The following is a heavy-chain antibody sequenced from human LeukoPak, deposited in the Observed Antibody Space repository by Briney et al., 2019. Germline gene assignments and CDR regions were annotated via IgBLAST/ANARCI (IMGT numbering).Heavy chain of an antibody. Sequence: SETLSLTCTVSGGSISSHYWSWIRQPPGKGLEWIGYIYYSGSTNYNPSLKSRVTISVDTSKNQFSLKLSSVTAADTAVYYCARSTRGWYDAFDIWGQGTMVTVSS. V-gene: IGHV4-59*11. J-gene: IGHJ3*02. D-gene: IGHD2-15*01. CDR1: GGSISSHY. CDR2: IYYSGST. CDR3: ARSTRGWYDAFDI.